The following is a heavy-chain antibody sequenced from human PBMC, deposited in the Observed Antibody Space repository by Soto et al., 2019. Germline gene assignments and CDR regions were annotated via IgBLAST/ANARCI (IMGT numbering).Heavy chain of an antibody. Sequence: EVQLVESGGGLVQPGGSLRLSCAASGFTFSNYSMNWVRQAPGKGLEWVSYISTSSSTIYYADSVKGRFTISRDNAKHSLFLQMNSLRAEATAVYYCARETAAGWGQGTLVTVSS. CDR1: GFTFSNYS. D-gene: IGHD6-25*01. V-gene: IGHV3-48*01. CDR2: ISTSSSTI. J-gene: IGHJ4*02. CDR3: ARETAAG.